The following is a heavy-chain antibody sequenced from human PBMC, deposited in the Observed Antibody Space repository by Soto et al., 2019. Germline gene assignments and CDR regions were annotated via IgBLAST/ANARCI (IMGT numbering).Heavy chain of an antibody. CDR1: GGSISSYY. V-gene: IGHV4-4*07. J-gene: IGHJ6*02. CDR3: ARITIFGVVRQDYYYGMDV. CDR2: IYTSGST. D-gene: IGHD3-3*01. Sequence: SETPSLTCTVSGGSISSYYWSWIRQPAGKGLEWIGRIYTSGSTNYNPSLKSRVTMSVDTSKNQFSLKLSSVTAADTAVYYCARITIFGVVRQDYYYGMDVWGQGTTVTVSS.